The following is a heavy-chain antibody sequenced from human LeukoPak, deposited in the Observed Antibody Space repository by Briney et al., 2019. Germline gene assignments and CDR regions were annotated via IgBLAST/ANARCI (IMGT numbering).Heavy chain of an antibody. D-gene: IGHD6-19*01. CDR3: ARAAGDSSAWMDY. V-gene: IGHV1-69*01. CDR1: GGTFSSYA. CDR2: IIPIFGTA. J-gene: IGHJ4*02. Sequence: WASVKVSCTASGGTFSSYAISWVRQAPGQGLEWMGGIIPIFGTANYAQKFQGRVTITADESTSTAYMELSSLRSEDTAVYYCARAAGDSSAWMDYWGQGTLVTVSS.